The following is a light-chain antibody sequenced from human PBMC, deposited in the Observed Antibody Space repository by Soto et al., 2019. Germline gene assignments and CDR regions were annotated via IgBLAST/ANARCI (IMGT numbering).Light chain of an antibody. J-gene: IGKJ1*01. CDR1: QSVSSSY. CDR2: GAS. Sequence: ESVLTQSPAALSLSPGERATLSCRASQSVSSSYLAWYQQKPGQAPRLLIYGASSRATGIPDRFSGSGSGTDFTLTISRLEPEDFAVYYCQPYGSSPETFGQGTNVDIK. CDR3: QPYGSSPET. V-gene: IGKV3-20*01.